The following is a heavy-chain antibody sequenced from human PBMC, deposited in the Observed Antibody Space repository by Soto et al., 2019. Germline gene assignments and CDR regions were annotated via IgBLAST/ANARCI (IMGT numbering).Heavy chain of an antibody. CDR1: GGTFSSYA. Sequence: SVKVSCKASGGTFSSYAISWVRQAPGQGLEWMGGIIPIFGTANYAQKFQGRVTITADESTSTAYMELSSLRSEDTAVYYCVSSLQPGYSFMGYYYYGMDVWGQGPTVTVYS. V-gene: IGHV1-69*13. CDR3: VSSLQPGYSFMGYYYYGMDV. J-gene: IGHJ6*02. D-gene: IGHD5-18*01. CDR2: IIPIFGTA.